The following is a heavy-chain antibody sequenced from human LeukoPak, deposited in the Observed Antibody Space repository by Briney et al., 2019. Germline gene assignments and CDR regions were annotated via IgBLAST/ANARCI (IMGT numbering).Heavy chain of an antibody. CDR2: IKSKTDGGTT. Sequence: GGSLRLSCAASGFTFSNAWMSWVRQAPGKGLEWVGRIKSKTDGGTTDYAAPVKGRFTISRDDSKNTLYLQMNSLRAEDTAVYYCAKGYLYYFDYWGQGTLVTVSS. D-gene: IGHD1-14*01. CDR3: AKGYLYYFDY. J-gene: IGHJ4*02. CDR1: GFTFSNAW. V-gene: IGHV3-15*01.